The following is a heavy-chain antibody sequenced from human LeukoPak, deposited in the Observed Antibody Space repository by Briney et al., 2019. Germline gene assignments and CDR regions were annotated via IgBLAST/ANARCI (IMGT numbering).Heavy chain of an antibody. CDR2: INHSGST. J-gene: IGHJ4*02. CDR3: ARLVVGSGYGFDY. Sequence: SETLSLTCAVYGGSFSGYYWSWIRQPPGKGLEWIGEINHSGSTNYNPSLKSRVTISVDTSKNQFSLKLSSVTAADTAVYYCARLVVGSGYGFDYWGQGTLVTVSS. V-gene: IGHV4-34*01. CDR1: GGSFSGYY. D-gene: IGHD3-22*01.